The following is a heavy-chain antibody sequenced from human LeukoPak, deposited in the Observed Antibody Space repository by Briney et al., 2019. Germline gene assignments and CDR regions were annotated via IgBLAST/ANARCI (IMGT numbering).Heavy chain of an antibody. CDR1: GFTFSSYA. J-gene: IGHJ4*02. D-gene: IGHD3-10*01. CDR3: ARDYYGSGSYGYFDY. Sequence: GGSLRLSCAASGFTFSSYAMHWVCQAPGKGLEWVAVISYDGSNKYYADSVKGRFTISRDNSKNTVYLQMNSLRAEDTALYYCARDYYGSGSYGYFDYWDQGTLVTVSS. CDR2: ISYDGSNK. V-gene: IGHV3-30-3*01.